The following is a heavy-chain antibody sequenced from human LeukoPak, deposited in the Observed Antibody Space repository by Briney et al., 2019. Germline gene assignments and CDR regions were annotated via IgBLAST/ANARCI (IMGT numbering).Heavy chain of an antibody. V-gene: IGHV4-39*01. CDR3: ARRMTYYYDSSGSLTSNWFDP. D-gene: IGHD3-22*01. Sequence: PSETLSLTCTVSGGSISSSSYYWGWIRQPPGKGPEWIGSIYYSGSTYYNPSLKSRVTISVDTSKNQFSLKLSSVTAADTAVYYCARRMTYYYDSSGSLTSNWFDPWGQGTLVTVSS. J-gene: IGHJ5*02. CDR2: IYYSGST. CDR1: GGSISSSSYY.